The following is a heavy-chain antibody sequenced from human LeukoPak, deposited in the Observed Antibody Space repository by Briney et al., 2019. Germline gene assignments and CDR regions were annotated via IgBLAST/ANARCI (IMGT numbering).Heavy chain of an antibody. CDR3: GRIPAAGSLKGSFDV. CDR2: IYPGDSDT. V-gene: IGHV5-51*01. D-gene: IGHD6-13*01. CDR1: GYSFTSYW. J-gene: IGHJ3*01. Sequence: GESLKISCKGSGYSFTSYWIGWVRQMPGKGLEWMGIIYPGDSDTTYSPSFQGQVTISADKSISTAYLQWSSLKASDSAMYYCGRIPAAGSLKGSFDVWGQGTMVTVSS.